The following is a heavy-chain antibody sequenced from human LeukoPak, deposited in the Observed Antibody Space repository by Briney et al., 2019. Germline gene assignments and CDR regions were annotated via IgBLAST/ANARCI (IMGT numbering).Heavy chain of an antibody. CDR2: IYTGGNT. Sequence: GGSLRLSCAASGFTVSGNYMSWVRQAPGRGLEWVSVIYTGGNTHNADSVKGRFSISRDNSKNTLYLQMNSLRAEDTAVYYCARGTSGSRWGCFDYWGQGTLVTVSS. CDR3: ARGTSGSRWGCFDY. D-gene: IGHD6-13*01. V-gene: IGHV3-53*01. CDR1: GFTVSGNY. J-gene: IGHJ4*02.